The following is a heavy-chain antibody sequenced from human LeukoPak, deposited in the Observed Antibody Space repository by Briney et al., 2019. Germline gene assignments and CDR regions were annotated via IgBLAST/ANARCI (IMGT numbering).Heavy chain of an antibody. J-gene: IGHJ3*01. CDR3: ASSNYYDSSGPDAFDV. V-gene: IGHV4-59*01. CDR1: GGSISNYY. D-gene: IGHD3-22*01. CDR2: IYYSGTT. Sequence: SETLSLTCTVSGGSISNYYWSWIRQPPGKGLEWIAYIYYSGTTNHNSSLKSRVTISVDTSKNQFSLKLSSVTAADTAVYYCASSNYYDSSGPDAFDVWGQGTMVTVSS.